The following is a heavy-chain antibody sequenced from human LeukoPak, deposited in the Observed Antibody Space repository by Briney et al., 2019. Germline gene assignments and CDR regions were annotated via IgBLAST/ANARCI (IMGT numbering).Heavy chain of an antibody. J-gene: IGHJ6*03. CDR1: GGTFSSYA. V-gene: IGHV1-69*05. D-gene: IGHD2-2*01. Sequence: GASVKVSFKASGGTFSSYAISWVRQAPGQGLEWMGGIIPIFGTANYAQKFQGRVTITTDESTSTAYMELSSLRSEDTAVYYCARALLDQLLYYYYYMDVWGKGTTVTVSS. CDR3: ARALLDQLLYYYYYMDV. CDR2: IIPIFGTA.